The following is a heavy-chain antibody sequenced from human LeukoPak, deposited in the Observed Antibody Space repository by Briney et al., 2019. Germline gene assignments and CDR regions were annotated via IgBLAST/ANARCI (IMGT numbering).Heavy chain of an antibody. CDR1: GYTFTGYY. D-gene: IGHD3-10*01. Sequence: ASVKVSCKASGYTFTGYYMHWVRQAPGQGLEWMGWINPNSGGTNYAQKFQGRVTMTRDTSISTAYMELSRLRSDDTAVYYCARDLVGRHGSGSYLAWGQGTLVTVSS. CDR3: ARDLVGRHGSGSYLA. V-gene: IGHV1-2*02. CDR2: INPNSGGT. J-gene: IGHJ4*02.